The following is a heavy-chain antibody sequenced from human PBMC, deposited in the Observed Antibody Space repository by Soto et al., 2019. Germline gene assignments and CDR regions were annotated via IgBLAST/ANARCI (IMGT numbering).Heavy chain of an antibody. CDR1: GFTFSSYE. D-gene: IGHD3-3*01. CDR2: INSSGSTI. CDR3: ARGGTLYDFWSGYPYGMDV. V-gene: IGHV3-48*03. J-gene: IGHJ6*02. Sequence: PGGSLRLSCAASGFTFSSYEMNWVRQAPGKGLKGVSYINSSGSTIYYADSVKGRFTISRDNAKKSLYLQMNSLRAEDTAVYYCARGGTLYDFWSGYPYGMDVWRQGTTVTVSS.